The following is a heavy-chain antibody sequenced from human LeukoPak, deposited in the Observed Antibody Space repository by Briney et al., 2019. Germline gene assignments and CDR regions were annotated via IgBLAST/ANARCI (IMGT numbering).Heavy chain of an antibody. CDR1: GVNVSSSF. CDR2: IYSGGTT. J-gene: IGHJ4*02. Sequence: GGSLRLSCAASGVNVSSSFLSWVRQAPGQGLEYVSVIYSGGTTYYADSVKGRFTISRDNSKNTVHLQLNSLRAEDTAVYYCARAQGRGFDYWGQGTLVTVSA. V-gene: IGHV3-66*01. CDR3: ARAQGRGFDY.